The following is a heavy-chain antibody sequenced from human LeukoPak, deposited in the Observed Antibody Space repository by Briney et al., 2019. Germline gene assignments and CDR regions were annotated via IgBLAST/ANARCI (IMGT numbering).Heavy chain of an antibody. J-gene: IGHJ4*02. Sequence: SETLSLTCTVSGGSISSYYWSWIRQPAGKGLEWIGRIYTSGSTNYNPSLKSRVTMSVDTSKNQFSLKLSSVTAADTAVYYCASEAYYYDSSGYYKYWGQGTLVTVSS. V-gene: IGHV4-4*07. D-gene: IGHD3-22*01. CDR2: IYTSGST. CDR3: ASEAYYYDSSGYYKY. CDR1: GGSISSYY.